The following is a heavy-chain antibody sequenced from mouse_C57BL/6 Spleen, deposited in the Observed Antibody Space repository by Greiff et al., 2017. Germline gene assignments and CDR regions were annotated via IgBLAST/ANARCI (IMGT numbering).Heavy chain of an antibody. D-gene: IGHD2-5*01. CDR2: IDPSDSYT. Sequence: VQLQQPGAELVRPGTSVKLSCKASGYTFTSYWMHWVKQRPGQGLEWIGVIDPSDSYTNYNQKFKGKATLTVDTSSSTAYMQLSSLTSEDSAVYYCARREAYYSNYGGYYFDYWGQGTTLTVSS. J-gene: IGHJ2*01. CDR1: GYTFTSYW. V-gene: IGHV1-59*01. CDR3: ARREAYYSNYGGYYFDY.